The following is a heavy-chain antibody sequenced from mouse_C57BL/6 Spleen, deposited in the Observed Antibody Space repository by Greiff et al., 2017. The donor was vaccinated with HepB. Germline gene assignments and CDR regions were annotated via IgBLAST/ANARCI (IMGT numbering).Heavy chain of an antibody. D-gene: IGHD1-1*01. Sequence: EVQRVESGGGLVQPGGSMKLSCVASGFTFSNYWMNWVRQSPEKGLEWVAQIRLKSDNYATHYAESVKGRFTISRDDSKSSVYLQMNNLRAEDTGIYYCTPSYYGSRDWYFDVWGTGTTVTVSS. V-gene: IGHV6-3*01. CDR2: IRLKSDNYAT. CDR1: GFTFSNYW. CDR3: TPSYYGSRDWYFDV. J-gene: IGHJ1*03.